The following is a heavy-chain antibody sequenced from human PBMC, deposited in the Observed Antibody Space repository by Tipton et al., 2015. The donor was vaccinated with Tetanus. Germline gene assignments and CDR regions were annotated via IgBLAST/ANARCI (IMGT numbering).Heavy chain of an antibody. CDR3: ARGNGNCSGGSCYSGIGAIDY. D-gene: IGHD2-15*01. J-gene: IGHJ4*02. V-gene: IGHV1-46*03. CDR1: GYTFTGYY. CDR2: INPSGGST. Sequence: QSGAEVKKPGASVKVSCKASGYTFTGYYMHWVRQAPGQGLEWMGIINPSGGSTSYAQKFQGRVTMTRDTSTSTVYMELSSLRSEDTAVYYCARGNGNCSGGSCYSGIGAIDYWGQGTLVTVSS.